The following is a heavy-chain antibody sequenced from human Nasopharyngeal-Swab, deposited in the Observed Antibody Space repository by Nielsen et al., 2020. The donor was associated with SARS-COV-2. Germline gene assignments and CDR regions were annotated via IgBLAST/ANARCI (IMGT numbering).Heavy chain of an antibody. V-gene: IGHV3-9*01. J-gene: IGHJ6*03. CDR2: ISWNSGNK. D-gene: IGHD1-26*01. CDR3: AKDALVGATGYYYYMDV. Sequence: SLKISCAASGFSFDDYAMHWVRQPPGKGLEWVSRISWNSGNKHYADSVKGRFTISRDNSKNTLYLQMNSLRVEDTAVYYCAKDALVGATGYYYYMDVWGKGTTVTVSS. CDR1: GFSFDDYA.